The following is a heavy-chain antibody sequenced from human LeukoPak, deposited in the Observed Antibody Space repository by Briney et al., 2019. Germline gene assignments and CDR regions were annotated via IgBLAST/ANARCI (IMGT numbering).Heavy chain of an antibody. CDR3: AAATVTIHYYYGMDV. J-gene: IGHJ6*02. CDR1: GFTFTSSA. Sequence: GASVKVSCKASGFTFTSSAMQWVRQARGQRLGWIGWIVVGSGNTNYAQKFQERVTITRDMSTSTAYMELSSLRSEDTAVYYCAAATVTIHYYYGMDVWGQGTTVTVSS. V-gene: IGHV1-58*02. D-gene: IGHD4-17*01. CDR2: IVVGSGNT.